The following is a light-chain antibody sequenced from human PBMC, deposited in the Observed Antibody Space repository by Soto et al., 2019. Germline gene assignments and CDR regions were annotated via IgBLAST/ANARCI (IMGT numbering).Light chain of an antibody. J-gene: IGKJ4*01. V-gene: IGKV3-20*01. CDR3: QHYVTSPLT. CDR2: GAS. CDR1: QSVSNNY. Sequence: EIVLTQSPGTLSLSPGARAPLSCRASQSVSNNYLAWYQQKPGQAPRLLIYGASSRATGTPDRFSGSGSGTDFTLTISRLEPEDFAVYYCQHYVTSPLTFGGGTKVDIK.